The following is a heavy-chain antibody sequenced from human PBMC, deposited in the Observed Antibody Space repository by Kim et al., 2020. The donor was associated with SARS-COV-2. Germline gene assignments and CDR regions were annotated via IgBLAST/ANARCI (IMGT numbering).Heavy chain of an antibody. J-gene: IGHJ2*01. CDR3: AKEGYASAALNWYFDL. V-gene: IGHV3-30*02. D-gene: IGHD6-13*01. Sequence: KGRFTISRDNSKNTLYLTRNSLRAEDTAVYYCAKEGYASAALNWYFDLWGRGTLVTFSS.